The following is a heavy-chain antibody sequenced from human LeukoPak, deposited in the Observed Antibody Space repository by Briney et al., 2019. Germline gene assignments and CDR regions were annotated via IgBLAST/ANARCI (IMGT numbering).Heavy chain of an antibody. D-gene: IGHD4-23*01. CDR3: ARLHFGGNYGYYYYYMDV. Sequence: SETLSLTCTVSGGSISSSSYYWGWIRQPPGKGLEWIGSIYYSGSTYYNPSLKSRVTISVDTSKNQFSLKLSSVTAADTAVYYCARLHFGGNYGYYYYYMDVWGKGTTVTISS. V-gene: IGHV4-39*01. CDR2: IYYSGST. J-gene: IGHJ6*03. CDR1: GGSISSSSYY.